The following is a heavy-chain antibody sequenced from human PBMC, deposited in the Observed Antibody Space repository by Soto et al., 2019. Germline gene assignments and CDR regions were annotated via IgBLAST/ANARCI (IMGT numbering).Heavy chain of an antibody. V-gene: IGHV4-39*01. J-gene: IGHJ6*03. CDR2: IYYSGST. D-gene: IGHD2-21*02. Sequence: SETLSLTCTVSGGSISSSSYYWGWIRQPPGKGLEWIGSIYYSGSTYYNPSLKSRVTISVDTSKNQFSLKLSSVTAADTAVYYCARGVSMEVTTILYMDVWGKGTTVTVSS. CDR1: GGSISSSSYY. CDR3: ARGVSMEVTTILYMDV.